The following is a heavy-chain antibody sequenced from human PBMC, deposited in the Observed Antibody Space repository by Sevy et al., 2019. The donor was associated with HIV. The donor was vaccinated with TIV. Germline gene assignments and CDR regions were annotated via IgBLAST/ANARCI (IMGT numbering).Heavy chain of an antibody. Sequence: GGSLRLSCAASGFTFSDHYMDWVRQAPGKGLEWVGRTRNKANSYTTEYAASVKGRFTISRDDSKNSLYLQMNSLKTEDTAVYYCARAVYGDHYYYYYYYMDVWGKGTTVTVSS. CDR3: ARAVYGDHYYYYYYYMDV. D-gene: IGHD4-17*01. CDR1: GFTFSDHY. CDR2: TRNKANSYTT. J-gene: IGHJ6*03. V-gene: IGHV3-72*01.